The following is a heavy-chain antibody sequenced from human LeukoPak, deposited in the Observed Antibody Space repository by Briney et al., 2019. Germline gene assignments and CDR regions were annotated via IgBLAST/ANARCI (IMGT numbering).Heavy chain of an antibody. V-gene: IGHV1-2*02. J-gene: IGHJ4*02. CDR2: INPNCGGT. CDR3: ARDPGDYGGNRFDY. Sequence: GASVKVSCKSSGYTFTGYYLHWVRQAPGQGLEWMGWINPNCGGTNYAQKFQGRVTMTRDTSISTAYMELSRLRSDDTAVYYCARDPGDYGGNRFDYWGQGTLVTISS. CDR1: GYTFTGYY. D-gene: IGHD4-23*01.